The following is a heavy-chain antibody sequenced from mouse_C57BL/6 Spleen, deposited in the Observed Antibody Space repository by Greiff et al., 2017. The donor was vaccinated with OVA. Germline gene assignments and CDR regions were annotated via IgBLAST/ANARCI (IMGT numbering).Heavy chain of an antibody. J-gene: IGHJ1*03. CDR3: ASNGYALYWYFDV. Sequence: VKLQQSGAELVRPGASVKLSCKASGYTFTDYYINWVKQRPGQGLEWIARIYPGSGNTYYNEKFKGKATLTAEKSSSTAYMQLSSLTSEDSAVYFCASNGYALYWYFDVWGTGTTVTVSS. CDR2: IYPGSGNT. CDR1: GYTFTDYY. D-gene: IGHD2-2*01. V-gene: IGHV1-76*01.